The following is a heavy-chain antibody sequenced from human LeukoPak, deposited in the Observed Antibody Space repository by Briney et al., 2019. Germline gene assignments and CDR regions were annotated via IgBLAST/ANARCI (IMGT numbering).Heavy chain of an antibody. CDR2: IIPIFGTA. Sequence: ASVKVSCKASGGTFSSYAISWVQQAPGQGLEWMGGIIPIFGTANYAQKFRGRVTITADESTSTAYMELSSLRSEDTAVYYCARIGIGSSGSFDYWGQGTLVTVSS. CDR1: GGTFSSYA. CDR3: ARIGIGSSGSFDY. J-gene: IGHJ4*02. D-gene: IGHD6-19*01. V-gene: IGHV1-69*13.